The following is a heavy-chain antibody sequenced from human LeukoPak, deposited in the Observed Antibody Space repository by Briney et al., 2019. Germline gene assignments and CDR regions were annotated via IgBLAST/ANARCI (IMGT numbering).Heavy chain of an antibody. Sequence: SETLSLTCAVYGGSFSGYYWSWIRQPPGKGLEWIGEINHSGSTNYNPSLKSRVTISVDTPKNQFSLKLSSVTAADTAVYYCARQNYDSSGYRDYWGQGTLVTVSS. J-gene: IGHJ4*02. CDR3: ARQNYDSSGYRDY. CDR1: GGSFSGYY. V-gene: IGHV4-34*01. CDR2: INHSGST. D-gene: IGHD3-22*01.